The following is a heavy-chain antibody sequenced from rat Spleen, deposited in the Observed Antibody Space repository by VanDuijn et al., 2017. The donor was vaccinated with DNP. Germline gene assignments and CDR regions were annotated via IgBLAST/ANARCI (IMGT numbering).Heavy chain of an antibody. J-gene: IGHJ2*01. D-gene: IGHD1-11*01. CDR1: GFNFNDYW. CDR2: INKYRSTI. CDR3: AKGPNFGGWSDYFDY. Sequence: EVKLVESGGGLVQPGRSLKLSCAASGFNFNDYWMGWVRQAPGKGLEWIGQINKYRSTITYIPSLKDKFTISRDNAQNTLYLQMNKLGSEDTGIYYCAKGPNFGGWSDYFDYWGQGVMVTVSS. V-gene: IGHV4-2*01.